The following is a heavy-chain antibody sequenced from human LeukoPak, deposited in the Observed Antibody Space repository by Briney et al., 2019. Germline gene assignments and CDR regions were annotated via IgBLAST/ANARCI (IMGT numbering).Heavy chain of an antibody. V-gene: IGHV4-59*01. CDR2: IYYSGST. J-gene: IGHJ4*02. CDR3: ARDILTGYSDY. CDR1: GGSISSYY. Sequence: SETLTLTCTVSGGSISSYYWSWIRQPPGKGLEWIGYIYYSGSTNYNPSLKSRVTISVDTSKNQFSLKLSSVTAADTAVYYCARDILTGYSDYWGQGTLVTVSS. D-gene: IGHD3-9*01.